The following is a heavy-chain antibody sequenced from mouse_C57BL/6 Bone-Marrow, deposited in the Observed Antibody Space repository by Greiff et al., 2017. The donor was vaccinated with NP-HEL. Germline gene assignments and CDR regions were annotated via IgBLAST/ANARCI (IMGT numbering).Heavy chain of an antibody. J-gene: IGHJ1*03. Sequence: EVQLQESGPELVKPGASVKIPCKASGYTFTDYNMDWVKQSHGKSLEWIGDINPNNGGTIYNQKFKGKATLTVDKSSSTAYMELRSLTSEDTAVYYCARRNYDYFYWYFDVWGTGTTVTVSS. V-gene: IGHV1-18*01. CDR2: INPNNGGT. CDR3: ARRNYDYFYWYFDV. CDR1: GYTFTDYN. D-gene: IGHD2-4*01.